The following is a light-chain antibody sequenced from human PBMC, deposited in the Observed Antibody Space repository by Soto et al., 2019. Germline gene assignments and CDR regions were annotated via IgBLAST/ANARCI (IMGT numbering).Light chain of an antibody. CDR2: DVS. J-gene: IGLJ1*01. Sequence: QSVLTQPRSVSGSPGQSVTISCTGTSSDVGGYNYVSWYQQHPGKAPKLMIYDVSKRPSGVPDPFSGSKSGNTASLTISGLQAEDEADYYCCSYAGSYTYVFGTGTKLTVL. CDR3: CSYAGSYTYV. V-gene: IGLV2-11*01. CDR1: SSDVGGYNY.